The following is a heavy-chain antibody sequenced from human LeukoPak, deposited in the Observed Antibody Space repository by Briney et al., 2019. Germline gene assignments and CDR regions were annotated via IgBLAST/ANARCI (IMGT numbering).Heavy chain of an antibody. CDR2: INHSGST. CDR3: ARGYSRRMVRGIIAVPYYFDY. V-gene: IGHV4-34*01. CDR1: GGSFSGYY. J-gene: IGHJ4*02. D-gene: IGHD3-10*01. Sequence: ASETLSLTCAVYGGSFSGYYWSWIRQPPGKGLEWTGEINHSGSTNYNPSLKSRVTISVDTSKNQFSLKLSSVTAADTAVYYCARGYSRRMVRGIIAVPYYFDYWGQGTLVTVSS.